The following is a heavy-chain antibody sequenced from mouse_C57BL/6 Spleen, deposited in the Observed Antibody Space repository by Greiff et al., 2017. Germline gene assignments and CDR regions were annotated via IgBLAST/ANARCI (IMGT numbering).Heavy chain of an antibody. CDR2: INPNNGGT. CDR1: GYTFTDYN. Sequence: EVHLVESGPELVKPGASVKIPCKASGYTFTDYNMDWVKQSHGKSLEWIGDINPNNGGTIYNQKFKGKATLTVDKSSSTAYMELRSLTSEDTAVYYCARRNDYGSTWYFDVWGTGTTVTVSS. J-gene: IGHJ1*03. CDR3: ARRNDYGSTWYFDV. D-gene: IGHD1-1*01. V-gene: IGHV1-18*01.